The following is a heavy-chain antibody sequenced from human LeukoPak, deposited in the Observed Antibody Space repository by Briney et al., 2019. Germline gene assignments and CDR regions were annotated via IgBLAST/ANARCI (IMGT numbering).Heavy chain of an antibody. J-gene: IGHJ4*02. V-gene: IGHV3-30*04. CDR3: ARDHQWLVRFGSADY. CDR2: ISSDGSNK. Sequence: GRSLRLSCAASGFTFSSYTMHWVRQAPGKGLEWVALISSDGSNKYYADSVKGRFTISRDNSKNTLCLQMNSLRAEDTAVYYCARDHQWLVRFGSADYWGQGTLVTASS. CDR1: GFTFSSYT. D-gene: IGHD6-19*01.